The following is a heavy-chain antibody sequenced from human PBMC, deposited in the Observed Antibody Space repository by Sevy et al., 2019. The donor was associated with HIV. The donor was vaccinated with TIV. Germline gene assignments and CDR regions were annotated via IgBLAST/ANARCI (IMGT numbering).Heavy chain of an antibody. CDR2: ISPFNGDT. CDR1: GYTFTSYR. D-gene: IGHD2-15*01. Sequence: ASVKVSCEASGYTFTSYRIYWVRQAPGQGLEWMGWISPFNGDTNYAQKFQGRVTMITDTSTSKAYMELRSLRSDDTAVYYCARAYCSGGSCYSLAYWGQGALVTVSS. V-gene: IGHV1-18*01. CDR3: ARAYCSGGSCYSLAY. J-gene: IGHJ4*02.